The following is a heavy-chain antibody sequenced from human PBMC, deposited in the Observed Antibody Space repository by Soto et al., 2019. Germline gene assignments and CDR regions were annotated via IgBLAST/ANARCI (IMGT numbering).Heavy chain of an antibody. CDR1: GFTFSSND. CDR2: SSSSSRPI. Sequence: PGGSLRLSCAAAGFTFSSNDMNWVRQAPGKGLEWVAYSSSSSRPIYHADSVRGRFTISRDNAKNSLYLQMNSLRAEDTAVYYGAREYDILNWFDPWGQGNLVNVSS. V-gene: IGHV3-48*01. CDR3: AREYDILNWFDP. J-gene: IGHJ5*02. D-gene: IGHD3-9*01.